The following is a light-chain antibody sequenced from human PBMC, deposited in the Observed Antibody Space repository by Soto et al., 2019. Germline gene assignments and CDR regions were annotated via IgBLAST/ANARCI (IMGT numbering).Light chain of an antibody. Sequence: QSALTQPASVSGSPGQSITISCAGTSSDVGDYVSWYQQHPGKAPKLMIYEVSNRPSGVSNRFSGSKSGNTASLTISGLQAEDEADYYCSSYTSSSTLVVFGGGTKVTVL. CDR2: EVS. J-gene: IGLJ2*01. CDR3: SSYTSSSTLVV. V-gene: IGLV2-14*01. CDR1: SSDVGDY.